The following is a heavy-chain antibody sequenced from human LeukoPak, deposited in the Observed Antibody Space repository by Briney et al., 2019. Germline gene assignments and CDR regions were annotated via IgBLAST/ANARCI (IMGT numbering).Heavy chain of an antibody. D-gene: IGHD4-17*01. V-gene: IGHV4-34*01. Sequence: KSSETLSLTCAVYGGSFSGYYCYWICHPQRKGLDWIGEINHSGSTNYNPSLKSRVTISVDTSKNQFSLKLSSVTAADTAVYSCARVSGDYVFDYWGQGTLVTVSS. CDR3: ARVSGDYVFDY. CDR2: INHSGST. CDR1: GGSFSGYY. J-gene: IGHJ4*02.